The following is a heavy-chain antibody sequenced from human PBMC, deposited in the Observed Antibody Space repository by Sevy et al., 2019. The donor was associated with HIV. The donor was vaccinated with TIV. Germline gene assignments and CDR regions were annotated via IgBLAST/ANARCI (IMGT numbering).Heavy chain of an antibody. CDR1: GFTFSSYS. CDR2: ISSSSSYI. V-gene: IGHV3-21*01. Sequence: GGSLRLSCVASGFTFSSYSMNWVSQAPGKGLEWVSSISSSSSYIYYADSVKGRFTISRDNAKNSLYLQMNSLRAEDTAVYYCARGSRVGHAFDILGQGTMVTVSS. CDR3: ARGSRVGHAFDI. D-gene: IGHD1-26*01. J-gene: IGHJ3*02.